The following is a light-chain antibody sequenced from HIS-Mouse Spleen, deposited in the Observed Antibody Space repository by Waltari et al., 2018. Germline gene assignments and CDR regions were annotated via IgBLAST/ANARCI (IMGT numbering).Light chain of an antibody. J-gene: IGLJ2*01. CDR1: SSDVGGYNY. CDR2: DVS. CDR3: CSYAGSYTYVV. V-gene: IGLV2-11*01. Sequence: QSALTQPLSVSGSPGQSVTISRTGTSSDVGGYNYDSWYQQHPGKTPKLMIYDVSKRPSGVPDRFSGSKSGNTASLTISGLQAEDEADYYCCSYAGSYTYVVFGGGTKLTVL.